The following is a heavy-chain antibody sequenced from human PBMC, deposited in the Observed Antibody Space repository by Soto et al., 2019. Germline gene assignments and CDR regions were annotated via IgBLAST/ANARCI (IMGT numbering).Heavy chain of an antibody. CDR3: ARMGDVPYYYYGMDV. CDR2: INGYNGNA. CDR1: GYTFTTYG. V-gene: IGHV1-18*01. J-gene: IGHJ6*02. Sequence: QVQLVQSGAEVKKPGASVTVSCKASGYTFTTYGVSWVRQAPGQWLEWLGWINGYNGNAKYAENLQGRVTMTTDTSTRTAYMELRSLRSDDTAVYYCARMGDVPYYYYGMDVWGQGTTVTVSS. D-gene: IGHD3-16*01.